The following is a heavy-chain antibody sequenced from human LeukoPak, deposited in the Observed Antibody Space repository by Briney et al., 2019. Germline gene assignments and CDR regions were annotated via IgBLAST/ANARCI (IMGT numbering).Heavy chain of an antibody. CDR3: ARDWAEILTGYYNHFDY. J-gene: IGHJ4*02. CDR2: VNPNSGGT. Sequence: GASVKVSCKASGYTFTGHYIYWVRQAPGQGLEWMGWVNPNSGGTNFAQKFQGRVTMTRDTSISTAYMELSRLTSDDTAVYYCARDWAEILTGYYNHFDYWGQGTLVTVSS. D-gene: IGHD3-9*01. V-gene: IGHV1-2*02. CDR1: GYTFTGHY.